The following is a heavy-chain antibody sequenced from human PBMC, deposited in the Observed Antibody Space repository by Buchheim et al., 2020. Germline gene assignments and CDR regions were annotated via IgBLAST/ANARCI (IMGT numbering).Heavy chain of an antibody. CDR3: AKDDSSGWYGAAGWFDP. J-gene: IGHJ5*02. D-gene: IGHD6-19*01. CDR2: ISGSGGST. V-gene: IGHV3-23*01. CDR1: GSTFSRFA. Sequence: EVQLLGSGGGLVQPGGSLGLSCSASGSTFSRFAMSWVRQAPGRGLEWVSSISGSGGSTYYEASVKGRFTISRANSRTTLHLQMNSLRVEDTAVYYCAKDDSSGWYGAAGWFDPWGQGTL.